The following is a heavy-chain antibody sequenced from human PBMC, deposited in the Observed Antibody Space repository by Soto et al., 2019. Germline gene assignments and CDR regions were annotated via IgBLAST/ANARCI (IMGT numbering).Heavy chain of an antibody. CDR1: GYSISSGYY. CDR2: IYHSGST. V-gene: IGHV4-38-2*01. CDR3: ARYRREAVAGYTLDN. D-gene: IGHD6-13*01. J-gene: IGHJ4*02. Sequence: PSETLSLTCAVSGYSISSGYYWVWIRQPPGKGLEWIGSIYHSGSTYYNPSLKSRVTISEDTSKSQFSLKVNSMTAADTAVYYCARYRREAVAGYTLDNWGQGILVTVSS.